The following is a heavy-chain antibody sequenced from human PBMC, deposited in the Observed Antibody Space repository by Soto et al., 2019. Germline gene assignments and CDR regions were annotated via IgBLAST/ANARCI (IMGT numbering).Heavy chain of an antibody. CDR2: FDPEDGET. V-gene: IGHV1-24*01. CDR1: GYTITEIS. D-gene: IGHD4-17*01. CDR3: ASAAPTVTPRFLSYFDY. J-gene: IGHJ4*01. Sequence: ATSAEACSKVCGYTITEISMHWVRQYTRKGLEWMGGFDPEDGETIYAQKFQGRVTMTEDTSTDTAYMELSSLRSEDTAVYYCASAAPTVTPRFLSYFDYWRHGTLIS.